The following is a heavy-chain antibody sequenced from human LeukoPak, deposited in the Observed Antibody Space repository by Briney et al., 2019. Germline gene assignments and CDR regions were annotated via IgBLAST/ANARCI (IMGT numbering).Heavy chain of an antibody. V-gene: IGHV3-43*02. CDR1: GFTFDDYA. J-gene: IGHJ6*02. CDR3: ATPAGGYYFDRSGGMDV. CDR2: ISGDGGTT. Sequence: GGSLRLSCAASGFTFDDYAMHWVRQTPGKGLDWVSLISGDGGTTYYADSVKGRFTISRDNSKSSLYLQMNSLRTEDTALYYCATPAGGYYFDRSGGMDVWGQGT. D-gene: IGHD3-22*01.